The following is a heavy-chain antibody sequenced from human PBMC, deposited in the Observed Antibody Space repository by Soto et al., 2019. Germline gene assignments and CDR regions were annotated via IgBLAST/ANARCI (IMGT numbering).Heavy chain of an antibody. D-gene: IGHD3-22*01. Sequence: SETLSLTCTVPGDSITRSNFYWGWIRQPPGKGLEWLGSIFYSGSNFYNTALKSRVTFSVDTSKNHFSLKLSSVTAADKAVYYGARHKTTMITVVSAFDPWGQGTRVTVSS. CDR3: ARHKTTMITVVSAFDP. CDR1: GDSITRSNFY. CDR2: IFYSGSN. J-gene: IGHJ5*02. V-gene: IGHV4-39*02.